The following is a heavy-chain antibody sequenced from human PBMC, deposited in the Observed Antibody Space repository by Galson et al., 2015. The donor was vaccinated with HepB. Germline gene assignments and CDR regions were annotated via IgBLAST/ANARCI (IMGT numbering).Heavy chain of an antibody. Sequence: LRLSCAASGFTFSSYAMHWVRQAPGKGLEWVAVISYDGSNKYYADSVKGRFTISRDNAKNSLYLQMNSLRAEDTAVYYCVRWGTGEVTGAFDIWGQGTIVTVSS. V-gene: IGHV3-30*04. CDR2: ISYDGSNK. J-gene: IGHJ3*02. CDR1: GFTFSSYA. D-gene: IGHD7-27*01. CDR3: VRWGTGEVTGAFDI.